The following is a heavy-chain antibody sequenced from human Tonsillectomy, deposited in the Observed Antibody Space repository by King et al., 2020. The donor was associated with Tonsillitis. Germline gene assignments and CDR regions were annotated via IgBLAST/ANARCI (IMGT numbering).Heavy chain of an antibody. CDR2: IKQDGSEE. Sequence: YWMSWVRQAPGKGLEWVANIKQDGSEEYYVDSVKGRFTISRDNAKNSLFLQINSLRVEDTAVYYCARASSYYYDTSGYYPDFDYWGTGTLVTVSS. V-gene: IGHV3-7*01. J-gene: IGHJ4*02. CDR3: ARASSYYYDTSGYYPDFDY. CDR1: YW. D-gene: IGHD3-22*01.